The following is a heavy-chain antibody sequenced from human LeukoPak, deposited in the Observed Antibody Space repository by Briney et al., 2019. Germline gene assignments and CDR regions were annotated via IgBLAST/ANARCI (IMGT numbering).Heavy chain of an antibody. Sequence: GGSLRFSCVGSGFTFSKYWMNWVRQASGKGLEWVANIKEDGSQIYYVDSMRGRFTISRDNAKNSVYLQMNSLRAEDTAVYYCAGSSGWLFDYWGQGSLVAVSS. CDR2: IKEDGSQI. J-gene: IGHJ4*02. CDR1: GFTFSKYW. CDR3: AGSSGWLFDY. V-gene: IGHV3-7*01. D-gene: IGHD6-19*01.